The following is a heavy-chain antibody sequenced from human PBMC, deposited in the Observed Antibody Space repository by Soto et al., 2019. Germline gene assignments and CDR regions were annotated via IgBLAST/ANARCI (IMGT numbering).Heavy chain of an antibody. Sequence: PSGTLSLTCTVSGGSISSGDYYWSWIRQPPGKGLEWIGYIYYSGSTYYNPSLKSRVTISVDTSKNQFSLKLSSVTAADTAVYYRARGRRYSSSWYYFDYWGQGTLVTVS. CDR3: ARGRRYSSSWYYFDY. CDR1: GGSISSGDYY. J-gene: IGHJ4*02. CDR2: IYYSGST. D-gene: IGHD6-13*01. V-gene: IGHV4-30-4*01.